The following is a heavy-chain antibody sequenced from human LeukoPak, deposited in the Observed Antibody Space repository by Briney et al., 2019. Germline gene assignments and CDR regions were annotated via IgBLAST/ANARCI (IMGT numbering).Heavy chain of an antibody. Sequence: GASVKVSCKASGYTFTGYYMHWVRQAPGQGLEWMGRINPNSGGTNYAQKFQGRVTMTRDTSNSTAYMELSRLRSDDTAVYYCATDAYYYDSSGYSTSVHYFDYWGQGTLVTVSS. D-gene: IGHD3-22*01. CDR3: ATDAYYYDSSGYSTSVHYFDY. J-gene: IGHJ4*02. V-gene: IGHV1-2*06. CDR1: GYTFTGYY. CDR2: INPNSGGT.